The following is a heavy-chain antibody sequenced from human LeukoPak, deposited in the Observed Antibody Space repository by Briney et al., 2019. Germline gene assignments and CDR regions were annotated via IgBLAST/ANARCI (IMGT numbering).Heavy chain of an antibody. D-gene: IGHD2-2*01. CDR3: ARSLPYCSSTSCYDAFDI. Sequence: ASVKVSCKASGYTFSIYNMHWVRQAPGQGLEWMGWMNPNSGNTGYAQKFQGRVTMTRNTSISTAYMELSSLRSDDTAVYYCARSLPYCSSTSCYDAFDIWGQGTMVTVSS. CDR2: MNPNSGNT. J-gene: IGHJ3*02. CDR1: GYTFSIYN. V-gene: IGHV1-8*02.